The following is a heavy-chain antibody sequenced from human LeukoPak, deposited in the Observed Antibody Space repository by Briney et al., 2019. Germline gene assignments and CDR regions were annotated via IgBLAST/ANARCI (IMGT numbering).Heavy chain of an antibody. J-gene: IGHJ4*02. V-gene: IGHV3-53*01. Sequence: PGGSLRLSCAASGFTVSSNYMNWVRQAPGKGLEWVSFIYSDNTHYSDSVKGRFTISRDNSKNTLYLQMNSLRAEDTAVYYCARRAGAYSHPYDYWGQGTLVTVSS. D-gene: IGHD4/OR15-4a*01. CDR3: ARRAGAYSHPYDY. CDR1: GFTVSSNY. CDR2: IYSDNT.